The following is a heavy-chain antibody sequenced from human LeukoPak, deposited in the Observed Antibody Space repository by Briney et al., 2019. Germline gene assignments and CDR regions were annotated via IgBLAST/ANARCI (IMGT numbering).Heavy chain of an antibody. CDR3: ARLSSVTALDY. Sequence: PSETLSLTCTVSGGSVSTSSYCWGWIRQPPGKGLEWIGSVCYSGSTNYNPSLKSRVTISVDKSKNQFSLKLSSVTAADTAVYYCARLSSVTALDYWGQGTLVTVSS. CDR2: VCYSGST. J-gene: IGHJ4*02. CDR1: GGSVSTSSYC. D-gene: IGHD2-21*02. V-gene: IGHV4-39*07.